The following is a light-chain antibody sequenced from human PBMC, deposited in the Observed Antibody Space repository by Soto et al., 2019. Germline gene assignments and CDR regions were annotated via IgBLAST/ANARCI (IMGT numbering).Light chain of an antibody. V-gene: IGKV3-20*01. Sequence: EIVLTQSPGTLSVSPGEGATVSCRVSQSINSKSLVWYQRKFGQAPRLLIYNTSSRATGIPDRFSGSGSGTHFTLIISRLQPEDFAVYYCQHYGGSFIFGLGTKVDFK. J-gene: IGKJ3*01. CDR3: QHYGGSFI. CDR1: QSINSKS. CDR2: NTS.